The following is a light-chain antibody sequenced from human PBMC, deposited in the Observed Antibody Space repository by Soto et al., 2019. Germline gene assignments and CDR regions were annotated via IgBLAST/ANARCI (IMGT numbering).Light chain of an antibody. V-gene: IGKV3-11*01. Sequence: EILLTQSPATLSLSPGERATLSCRASQSVGSYLAWYQQKPGQAPRLLIFDASNRATGIPARFSGSGSGTDFTLTISSLEPEDFAVYYCQQRSNWPPLLTFGGGTKVDIK. CDR3: QQRSNWPPLLT. CDR2: DAS. CDR1: QSVGSY. J-gene: IGKJ4*01.